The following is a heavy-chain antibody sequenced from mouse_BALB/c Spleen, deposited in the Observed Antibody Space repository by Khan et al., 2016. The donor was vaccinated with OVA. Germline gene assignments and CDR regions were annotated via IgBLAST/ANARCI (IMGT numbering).Heavy chain of an antibody. J-gene: IGHJ2*01. V-gene: IGHV2-9*02. Sequence: QVQLKESGPGLVAPSQSLSITCTVSGFSLTSHGVHWVRQPPGKGLEWLGVIWAGGSTNYNSALMSRLSISNASSTCQVFLKMNSLQTDDTAMYYCARNREPDYFDYWGQGTTLTVSS. CDR3: ARNREPDYFDY. CDR1: GFSLTSHG. CDR2: IWAGGST.